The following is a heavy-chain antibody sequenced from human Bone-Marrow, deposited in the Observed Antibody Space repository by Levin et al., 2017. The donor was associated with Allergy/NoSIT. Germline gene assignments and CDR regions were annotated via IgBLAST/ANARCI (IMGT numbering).Heavy chain of an antibody. J-gene: IGHJ5*02. D-gene: IGHD5-24*01. Sequence: KPSETLSLTCAVSGDSLSSGDYYWTWIRQTPGRGLEWLGHIESSGDTYYNPSLESRITISIDTSKNQFSLSLRSVTVAETSMYFCARIGNLFGPWGQGILVTVSS. V-gene: IGHV4-30-4*01. CDR3: ARIGNLFGP. CDR1: GDSLSSGDYY. CDR2: IESSGDT.